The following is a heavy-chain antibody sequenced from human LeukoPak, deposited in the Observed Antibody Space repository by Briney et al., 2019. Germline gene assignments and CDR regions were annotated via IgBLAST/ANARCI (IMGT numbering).Heavy chain of an antibody. J-gene: IGHJ4*02. D-gene: IGHD4-11*01. Sequence: GESLKISCKGSGYSFSNYWIARVRQMPGKGLEWMGIIYPGDSDTRYSPSFQGQVTISADKSISTAYLQWSSLKASDTAMYYCARLVTSYFDYWGQGTLVTVSS. CDR3: ARLVTSYFDY. CDR1: GYSFSNYW. V-gene: IGHV5-51*01. CDR2: IYPGDSDT.